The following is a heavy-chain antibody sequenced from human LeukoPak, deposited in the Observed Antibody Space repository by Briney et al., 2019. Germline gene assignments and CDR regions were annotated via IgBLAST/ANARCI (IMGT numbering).Heavy chain of an antibody. J-gene: IGHJ5*02. V-gene: IGHV4-34*01. CDR3: ARVRVDWLLFYNWFDP. CDR1: GGSFSGYY. Sequence: SETLSLTCAVYGGSFSGYYWNWIRQPPGKGLEWIGEISHSGNTNYNPHLKSRVTISVDTSKNQFSLKLTSVTAADTAVYYCARVRVDWLLFYNWFDPWGQGTLVTVSS. CDR2: ISHSGNT. D-gene: IGHD3-9*01.